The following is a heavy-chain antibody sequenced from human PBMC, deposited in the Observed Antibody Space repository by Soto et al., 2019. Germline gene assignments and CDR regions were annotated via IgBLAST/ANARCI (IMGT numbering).Heavy chain of an antibody. CDR3: AKELDRYSAAWFDIDD. D-gene: IGHD1-26*01. CDR1: GFTFSAYG. J-gene: IGHJ4*02. V-gene: IGHV3-30*18. CDR2: LSYHLSSE. Sequence: GWSLRLSCAASGFTFSAYGMHWVRQAPGKGLEWLAVLSYHLSSEFYADAVKGRFTISRDNSKNTLYLQMNSLRPEDTAVHYCAKELDRYSAAWFDIDDWGQGTLVTVSS.